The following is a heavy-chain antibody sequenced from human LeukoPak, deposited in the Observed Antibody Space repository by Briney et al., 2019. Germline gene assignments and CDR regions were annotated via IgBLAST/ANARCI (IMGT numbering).Heavy chain of an antibody. CDR1: GGSISSSSYY. J-gene: IGHJ5*02. Sequence: PSETLSLTCTVSGGSISSSSYYWGWIRQPPGKGLEWIGSIYHSGSTYYNPSLKSRVAISVDTSKNQFSLKLSSVTAADTAVYYCAREESQTTPLEVNWFDPWGQGTLVTVSS. CDR2: IYHSGST. V-gene: IGHV4-39*07. CDR3: AREESQTTPLEVNWFDP. D-gene: IGHD2-15*01.